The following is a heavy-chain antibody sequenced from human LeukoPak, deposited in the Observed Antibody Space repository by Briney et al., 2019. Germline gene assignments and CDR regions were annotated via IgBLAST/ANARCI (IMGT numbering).Heavy chain of an antibody. CDR1: GGSISSGGYY. CDR2: IYHSGST. Sequence: SQTLSLTCTVSGGSISSGGYYWSWIRQHPGKGLEWIGYIYHSGSTYYNPSLKGRVTIPVDRSKNQFSLKLSSVTAADTAVYYCASGSGWQTAFDYWGQGTLVTVSS. CDR3: ASGSGWQTAFDY. D-gene: IGHD6-19*01. J-gene: IGHJ4*02. V-gene: IGHV4-30-2*01.